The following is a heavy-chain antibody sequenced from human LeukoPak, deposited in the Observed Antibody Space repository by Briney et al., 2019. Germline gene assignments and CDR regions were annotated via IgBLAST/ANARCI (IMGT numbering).Heavy chain of an antibody. J-gene: IGHJ6*03. CDR1: GFTFSSYG. V-gene: IGHV3-30*02. CDR3: AKDHSLWFGVQVHYYYYMDV. CDR2: IRYDGSNK. D-gene: IGHD3-10*01. Sequence: GGSLRLSCAASGFTFSSYGMHWVRQAPGKGLEWVAFIRYDGSNKYCADSVKGRFTISRDNSKNTLYLQMNSLRAEDTAVYYCAKDHSLWFGVQVHYYYYMDVWGKGTTVTISS.